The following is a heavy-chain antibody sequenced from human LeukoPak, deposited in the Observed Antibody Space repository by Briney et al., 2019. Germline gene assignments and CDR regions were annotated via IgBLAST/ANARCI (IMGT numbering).Heavy chain of an antibody. CDR3: ATAPNYDWVILHDAFDI. V-gene: IGHV1-24*01. J-gene: IGHJ3*02. CDR2: FDPEDGET. CDR1: GYTLTELS. D-gene: IGHD3-22*01. Sequence: ASVKVSCKVSGYTLTELSMHWVRQAPGKGREWMGGFDPEDGETIYAQKFQGRVTMTEDTSTDTAYMELSSLRSEDTAVYYCATAPNYDWVILHDAFDIWGQGTMVTVSS.